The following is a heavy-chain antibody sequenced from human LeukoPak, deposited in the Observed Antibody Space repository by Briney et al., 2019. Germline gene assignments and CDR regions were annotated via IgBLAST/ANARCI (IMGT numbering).Heavy chain of an antibody. D-gene: IGHD2-15*01. Sequence: SETLSLTCSVSGGSISPYYWSWIQQPPGKGLEWIGYIYYSGTTNYNPSLQSRVTISVATSKNQFSLKLSSVTAADTALYYCAGDRASAGGFDYWGQGTLVTVSS. CDR2: IYYSGTT. CDR3: AGDRASAGGFDY. J-gene: IGHJ4*02. V-gene: IGHV4-59*01. CDR1: GGSISPYY.